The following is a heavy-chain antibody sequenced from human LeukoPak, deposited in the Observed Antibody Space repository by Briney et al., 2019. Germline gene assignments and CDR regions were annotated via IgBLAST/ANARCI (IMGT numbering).Heavy chain of an antibody. CDR3: AGTVRHYSDSGGQLHH. J-gene: IGHJ1*01. V-gene: IGHV3-30*01. CDR1: GVTFSTYD. Sequence: PGGSLRLSCAAPGVTFSTYDMHWVRQAPGKGLEWVAVISYDGSDKFYADSVKGRFPISRDNSRNTLFLQMNSLRAEDTAVYFCAGTVRHYSDSGGQLHHWGQGTLVAVSS. CDR2: ISYDGSDK. D-gene: IGHD3-22*01.